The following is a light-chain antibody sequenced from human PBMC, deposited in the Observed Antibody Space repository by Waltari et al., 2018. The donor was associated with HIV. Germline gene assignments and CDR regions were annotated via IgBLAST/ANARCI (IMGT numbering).Light chain of an antibody. CDR2: YDD. V-gene: IGLV1-36*01. J-gene: IGLJ3*02. Sequence: QSVLTQPPSVSEAPGQRVTIPCSGSSSNIGNNAVNWYQQPPGKAPKLLLYYDDLLPSGVSDRFSGSKSGTSVSLAISGLQSEDEADYYCSTWDDSLNGWVFGGGTKLTVL. CDR3: STWDDSLNGWV. CDR1: SSNIGNNA.